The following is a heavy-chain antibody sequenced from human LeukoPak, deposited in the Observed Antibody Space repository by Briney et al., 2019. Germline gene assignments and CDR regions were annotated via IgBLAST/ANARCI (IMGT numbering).Heavy chain of an antibody. V-gene: IGHV3-30-3*01. J-gene: IGHJ3*02. CDR3: AKVRVPSIAARPVHDAFDI. CDR2: ISFDETKK. D-gene: IGHD6-6*01. CDR1: GFSFSKYA. Sequence: GGSLRLSCAASGFSFSKYAMHWVRQAPGKGLEWVAVISFDETKKYYADSVKGRFTISRDNAKNSLYLQMNSLRAEDTALYYCAKVRVPSIAARPVHDAFDIWGQGTMVTVSS.